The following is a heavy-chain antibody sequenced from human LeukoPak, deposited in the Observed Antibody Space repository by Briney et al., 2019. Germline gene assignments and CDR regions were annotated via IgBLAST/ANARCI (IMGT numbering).Heavy chain of an antibody. CDR2: INPNSGGT. CDR3: AREVVVVAATSYNAFDI. Sequence: GASVKVSCKASGYTFTGYYMHWVRQAPGQGLEWMGWINPNSGGTNYAQKFQGRVTITRNTSISTAYMELSSLRSEDTAVYYCAREVVVVAATSYNAFDIWGQGTMVTVSS. V-gene: IGHV1-2*02. D-gene: IGHD2-15*01. CDR1: GYTFTGYY. J-gene: IGHJ3*02.